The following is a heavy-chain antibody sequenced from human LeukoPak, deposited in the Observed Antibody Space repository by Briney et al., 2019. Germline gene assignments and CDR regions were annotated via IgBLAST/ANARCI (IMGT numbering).Heavy chain of an antibody. CDR3: YETSAAGTGY. J-gene: IGHJ4*02. V-gene: IGHV3-30*03. CDR2: ISYDGSNK. CDR1: GFTFSSYG. Sequence: GGSLRLSCAASGFTFSSYGMHWVRQAPGKGLEWVAVISYDGSNKYYADSVKGRFTISRDNSKNTLYLQMNSLRAEDTAVYYCYETSAAGTGYWGQGTPVTVSS. D-gene: IGHD6-13*01.